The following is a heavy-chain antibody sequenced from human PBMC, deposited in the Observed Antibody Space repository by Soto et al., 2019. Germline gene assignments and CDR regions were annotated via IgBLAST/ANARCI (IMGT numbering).Heavy chain of an antibody. CDR1: GFTFSSYG. CDR3: AKDSGFLIVGATPYYYGMDV. CDR2: ISYDGSNK. Sequence: GGSLRLSCAASGFTFSSYGMHWVRQAPGKGLEWVAVISYDGSNKYYADSVKGRFTISRDNSKNTLYLQMNSLRAEDTAVYYCAKDSGFLIVGATPYYYGMDVWGQGTTVTVSS. V-gene: IGHV3-30*18. D-gene: IGHD1-26*01. J-gene: IGHJ6*02.